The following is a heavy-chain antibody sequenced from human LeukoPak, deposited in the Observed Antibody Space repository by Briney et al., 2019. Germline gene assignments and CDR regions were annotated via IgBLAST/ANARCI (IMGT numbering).Heavy chain of an antibody. J-gene: IGHJ4*02. V-gene: IGHV3-23*01. CDR3: ARWGRDSYYDFWSGYFLSDY. D-gene: IGHD3-3*01. CDR2: ISGSGGST. Sequence: PGGSLRLSCAASGFTFSSYAMNWVRQGPGKGLEWVSAISGSGGSTNYADSVKGRFTISRDNAKNSLYLQMNSLRAEDTAVYYCARWGRDSYYDFWSGYFLSDYWGQGTLVTVSS. CDR1: GFTFSSYA.